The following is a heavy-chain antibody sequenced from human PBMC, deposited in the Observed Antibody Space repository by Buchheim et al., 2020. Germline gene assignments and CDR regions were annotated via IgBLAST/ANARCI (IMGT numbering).Heavy chain of an antibody. D-gene: IGHD1-26*01. CDR2: IWYDGSNQ. CDR3: ARGRADPYYFDY. CDR1: GFTFSSYG. V-gene: IGHV3-33*01. Sequence: QVQLVESGGGVVQPGRSLRLSCAASGFTFSSYGMHWVRQAPGKGLEWVAVIWYDGSNQYYTDSVKGRFTISRDNSKHTLYLQMNSLRAEDTAVYYCARGRADPYYFDYWGQGTL. J-gene: IGHJ4*02.